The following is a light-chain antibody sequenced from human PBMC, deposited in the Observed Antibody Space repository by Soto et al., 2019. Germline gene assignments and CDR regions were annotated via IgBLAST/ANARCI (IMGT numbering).Light chain of an antibody. J-gene: IGLJ1*01. CDR3: SSYTSTSTPVV. CDR1: SSDVGGYNY. V-gene: IGLV2-8*01. Sequence: SVLAQPPSASGSPGQSVAISCTGTSSDVGGYNYVSWYQQHPGKAHKLMIYEVNKRPSGVPDRFSGSKSGNTASLTVSGLQAEDEADYYCSSYTSTSTPVVFGTGTKVTVL. CDR2: EVN.